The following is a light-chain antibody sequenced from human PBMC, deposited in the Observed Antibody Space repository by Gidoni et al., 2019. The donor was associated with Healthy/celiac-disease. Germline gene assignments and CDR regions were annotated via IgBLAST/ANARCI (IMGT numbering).Light chain of an antibody. CDR3: QKYNSALQT. CDR2: AAS. J-gene: IGKJ1*01. V-gene: IGKV1-27*01. Sequence: DIQMTHSPSSLSASVGDRVTITCRASQGISNYLAWYQQKPGKVPKLLIYAASTLQSGVPFRFSGSGSGTDFTLTVSILQPEDVATYYCQKYNSALQTFGQGTKVEIK. CDR1: QGISNY.